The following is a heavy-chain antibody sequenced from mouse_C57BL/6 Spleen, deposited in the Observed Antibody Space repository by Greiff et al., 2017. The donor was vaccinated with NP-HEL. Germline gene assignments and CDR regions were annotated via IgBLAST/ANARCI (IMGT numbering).Heavy chain of an antibody. D-gene: IGHD1-1*01. CDR3: ARWITTVVARTMDY. CDR2: IYPGSGST. J-gene: IGHJ4*01. V-gene: IGHV1-55*01. CDR1: GYTFTSYW. Sequence: QVQLQQPGAELVKPGASVKMSCKASGYTFTSYWITWVKQRPGQGLEWIGDIYPGSGSTNYNEKFKSKATLTVDTSSSTAYMQLSSLTSEDSAVYYCARWITTVVARTMDYWGQGTSVTVSS.